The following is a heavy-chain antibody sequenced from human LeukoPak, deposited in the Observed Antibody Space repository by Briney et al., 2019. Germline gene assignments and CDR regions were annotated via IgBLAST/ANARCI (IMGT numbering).Heavy chain of an antibody. Sequence: GESLKISCKGSGYSFTSYWIGWVRQMPGKGLEWMGIIYPGDSDTRYSPSFQGQVTISVNKSISTAYLQRSSLKASDTAMYYCARSLYCSSTSCYYFDYWGQGTLVTVSS. J-gene: IGHJ4*02. CDR3: ARSLYCSSTSCYYFDY. V-gene: IGHV5-51*01. D-gene: IGHD2-2*01. CDR2: IYPGDSDT. CDR1: GYSFTSYW.